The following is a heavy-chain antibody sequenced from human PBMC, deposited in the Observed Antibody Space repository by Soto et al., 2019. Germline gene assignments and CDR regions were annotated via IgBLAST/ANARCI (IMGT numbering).Heavy chain of an antibody. D-gene: IGHD3-16*02. CDR3: AKDQVITFGGVIVPPNYFDY. Sequence: GGSLRLSCAASGFTFSSYAMSWVRQAPGKGLEWVSAISGSGGSTYYADSVKGRFTISRDNSKNTLYLQMNSLRAEDTAVYYCAKDQVITFGGVIVPPNYFDYWGQGTLVTVSS. CDR2: ISGSGGST. CDR1: GFTFSSYA. V-gene: IGHV3-23*01. J-gene: IGHJ4*02.